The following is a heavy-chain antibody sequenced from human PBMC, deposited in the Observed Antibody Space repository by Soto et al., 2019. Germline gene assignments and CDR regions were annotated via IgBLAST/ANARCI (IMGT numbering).Heavy chain of an antibody. J-gene: IGHJ4*02. CDR2: ISANGQGI. Sequence: GGSLRLSCTASGFTFTYYAFSWVRQAPGKGLEWVSAISANGQGIYYADSVRGRFTISRDNSKNTVFLHMDSLRAEDTAVYYCAKDRDYPRDQFHYWGQGTLVTVSA. CDR3: AKDRDYPRDQFHY. D-gene: IGHD2-2*01. V-gene: IGHV3-23*01. CDR1: GFTFTYYA.